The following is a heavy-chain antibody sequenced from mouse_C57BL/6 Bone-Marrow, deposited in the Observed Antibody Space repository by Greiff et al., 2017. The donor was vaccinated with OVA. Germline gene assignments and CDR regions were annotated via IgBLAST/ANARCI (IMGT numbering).Heavy chain of an antibody. J-gene: IGHJ1*03. Sequence: VQLKQSGTVLARPGASVKMSCTTSGYTFTSYWMHWVKQRPGQGLEWIGAIYPGNSDTSYNQKFKGKAKLTAVTSASTAYMEHRSLTNENSAVYYCTRKVTDWGDWYFDVWGTGTTVTVSS. V-gene: IGHV1-5*01. CDR2: IYPGNSDT. D-gene: IGHD4-1*01. CDR1: GYTFTSYW. CDR3: TRKVTDWGDWYFDV.